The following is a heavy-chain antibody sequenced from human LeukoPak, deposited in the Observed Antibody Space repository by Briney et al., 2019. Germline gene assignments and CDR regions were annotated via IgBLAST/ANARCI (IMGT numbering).Heavy chain of an antibody. V-gene: IGHV4-39*07. CDR3: ARGDWQQLVEFDY. CDR1: GGSISSSSYY. J-gene: IGHJ4*02. CDR2: IYYSRST. Sequence: SETLSLTCTVSGGSISSSSYYWGWIRQPPGKGLEWIGSIYYSRSTYYNPSLKNRVTISVDTSKNQFSLKLTSVTVADTAVYYCARGDWQQLVEFDYWGQGTLVTVSS. D-gene: IGHD6-13*01.